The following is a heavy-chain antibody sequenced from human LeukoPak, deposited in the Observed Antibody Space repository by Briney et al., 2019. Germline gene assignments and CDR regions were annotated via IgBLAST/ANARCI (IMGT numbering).Heavy chain of an antibody. D-gene: IGHD1-1*01. J-gene: IGHJ3*02. CDR3: ARALTDYSQLPSDAFDI. CDR1: GYTFTSYG. V-gene: IGHV7-4-1*02. Sequence: GASVKVSCKASGYTFTSYGISWVRQAPGQGLEWMGWINTNTGNPTYAQGFTGRFVFSLDTSVSTAYLQISSLKAEDTAVYYCARALTDYSQLPSDAFDIWGQGTMVTVSS. CDR2: INTNTGNP.